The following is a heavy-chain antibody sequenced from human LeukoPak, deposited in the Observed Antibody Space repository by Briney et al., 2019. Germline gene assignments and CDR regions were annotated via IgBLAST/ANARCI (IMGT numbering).Heavy chain of an antibody. D-gene: IGHD3-3*01. V-gene: IGHV1-46*01. J-gene: IGHJ4*02. CDR2: INPSGGST. Sequence: ASVKVSCKASGYTFTSYYMHWVRQAPGQGLDWMGIINPSGGSTSYAQKFQVRVTMTRDTSTSTVYMELSSLRSEDTAVYYCARGGTLITIFGVVINRPTTFDYWGQGTLVTVSS. CDR3: ARGGTLITIFGVVINRPTTFDY. CDR1: GYTFTSYY.